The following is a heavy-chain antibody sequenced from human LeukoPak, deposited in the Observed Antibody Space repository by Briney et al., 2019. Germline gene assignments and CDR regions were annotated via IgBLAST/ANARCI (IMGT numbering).Heavy chain of an antibody. Sequence: GGSLRLSCAASGFTFSSYAMSWVRQAPGKGLEWVSAISGSGGSTYYADSVKGRFTISRDNSKNTLYLQMNSLRAEDTAVYYCAKDQMLELRFLNPYYYGMDVWGQGTTVTVSS. D-gene: IGHD3-3*01. CDR1: GFTFSSYA. CDR3: AKDQMLELRFLNPYYYGMDV. CDR2: ISGSGGST. J-gene: IGHJ6*02. V-gene: IGHV3-23*01.